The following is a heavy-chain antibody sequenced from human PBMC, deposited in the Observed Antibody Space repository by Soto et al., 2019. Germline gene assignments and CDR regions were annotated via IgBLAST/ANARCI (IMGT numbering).Heavy chain of an antibody. D-gene: IGHD3-10*01. J-gene: IGHJ4*02. Sequence: ASVKVSCKASGYTFTSYDISWVRQATGQGLEWMGWMNPNSGNTGYAQKFQGRVTMTRNTSISTAYMELSSLRSEDTAVYYCARGSIGSGSKPMYYFDYWGQGTLVTVSS. CDR3: ARGSIGSGSKPMYYFDY. CDR1: GYTFTSYD. CDR2: MNPNSGNT. V-gene: IGHV1-8*01.